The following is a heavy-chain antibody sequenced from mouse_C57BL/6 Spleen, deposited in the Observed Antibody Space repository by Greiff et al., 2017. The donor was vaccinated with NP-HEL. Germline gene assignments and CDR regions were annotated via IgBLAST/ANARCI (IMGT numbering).Heavy chain of an antibody. CDR3: ARMDGSSPAWFAY. CDR2: IWWDDDK. V-gene: IGHV8-8*01. J-gene: IGHJ3*01. D-gene: IGHD1-1*01. CDR1: GFSLSTFGLG. Sequence: ESGPGILQPSQTLSLTCSFSGFSLSTFGLGVGWIRQPSGKCLEWLAHIWWDDDKSYNPALKSRLTISKETAKNQVFRKIANVDTADTATYYGARMDGSSPAWFAYWGQGTLVTVSA.